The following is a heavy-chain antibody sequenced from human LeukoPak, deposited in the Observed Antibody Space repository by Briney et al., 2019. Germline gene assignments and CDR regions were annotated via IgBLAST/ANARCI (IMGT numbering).Heavy chain of an antibody. V-gene: IGHV3-9*01. D-gene: IGHD6-13*01. CDR1: GFTFDDYA. J-gene: IGHJ5*02. CDR2: ISWNSGSK. Sequence: GGSLRLSCAASGFTFDDYAMHWVRHAPGKGLEWVSGISWNSGSKGYADSVKGRFTISRDNAKNSLYLQMNSLRVEDTALYYCAQQLVGDDWFDPWGQGTLVTVSS. CDR3: AQQLVGDDWFDP.